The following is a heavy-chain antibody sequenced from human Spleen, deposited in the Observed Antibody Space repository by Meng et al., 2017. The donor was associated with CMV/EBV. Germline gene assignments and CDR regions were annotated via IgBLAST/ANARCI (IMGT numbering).Heavy chain of an antibody. Sequence: GESLKISCAASGFTFSSFRMSWVRQAPGKGLEWVANIKEDGSEKFYVDSVNGRFTISRDNANNSLYLRMNSLRAEDTAVYYCARVWGSSWYGEKGYFDYWGQGTLVTVSS. CDR1: GFTFSSFR. D-gene: IGHD6-13*01. J-gene: IGHJ4*02. CDR3: ARVWGSSWYGEKGYFDY. V-gene: IGHV3-7*01. CDR2: IKEDGSEK.